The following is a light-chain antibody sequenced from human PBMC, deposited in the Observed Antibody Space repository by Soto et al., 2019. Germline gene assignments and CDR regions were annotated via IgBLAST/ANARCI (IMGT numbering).Light chain of an antibody. CDR2: EGS. V-gene: IGLV2-23*01. CDR1: SSDVGSYNL. J-gene: IGLJ2*01. CDR3: CSYGGSSNLV. Sequence: QSALTQPASVSGSPGQSITISCTGTSSDVGSYNLVSWYQQHPGKAPKLMIYEGSKRPSGVSNRFSGSKSGNTASLTISGLQAEDEADYYCCSYGGSSNLVFGGGTKVTVL.